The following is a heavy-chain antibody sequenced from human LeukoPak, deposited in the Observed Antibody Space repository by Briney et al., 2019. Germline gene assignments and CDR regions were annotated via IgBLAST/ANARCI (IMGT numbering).Heavy chain of an antibody. Sequence: GGSLRLSCSASGFTFSSYAMHWVRQTPGKGLEYVSGFSTNGVSTYYADSVKGRFTISRDNSKNTLFLQMNSLRAEDTAVYYCAKDRAQQLVLDFWGQGTLVTVSS. CDR3: AKDRAQQLVLDF. CDR2: FSTNGVST. CDR1: GFTFSSYA. D-gene: IGHD6-13*01. J-gene: IGHJ4*02. V-gene: IGHV3-64*04.